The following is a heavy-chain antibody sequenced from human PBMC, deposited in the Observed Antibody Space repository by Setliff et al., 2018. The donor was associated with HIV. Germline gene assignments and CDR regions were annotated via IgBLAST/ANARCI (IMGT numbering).Heavy chain of an antibody. CDR3: AKGRGYYFDL. CDR1: GDSFSIHY. J-gene: IGHJ2*01. D-gene: IGHD3-10*01. Sequence: PSETLSLTCSVSGDSFSIHYWNWIRQPAGKGLEWIGRIYSSGATSYNPSLRSRVTMSVDTSKNQLSLTLDSMTAADTAVYYCAKGRGYYFDLWGRGILVTVSS. V-gene: IGHV4-4*07. CDR2: IYSSGAT.